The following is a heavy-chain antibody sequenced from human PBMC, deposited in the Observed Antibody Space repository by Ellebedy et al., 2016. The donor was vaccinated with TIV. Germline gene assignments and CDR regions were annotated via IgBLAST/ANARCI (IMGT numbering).Heavy chain of an antibody. D-gene: IGHD4-23*01. V-gene: IGHV3-7*01. CDR1: GFTFSSYW. J-gene: IGHJ6*02. CDR2: IKQDGSEK. Sequence: GESLKISCAASGFTFSSYWMSWVRQAPGKGLEWVANIKQDGSEKYYVDSVKGRFTISRDNAKNSLYLQMNSLRAEDTAVYYCARAYYGGNGYYGMDVWGQGTTVTVSS. CDR3: ARAYYGGNGYYGMDV.